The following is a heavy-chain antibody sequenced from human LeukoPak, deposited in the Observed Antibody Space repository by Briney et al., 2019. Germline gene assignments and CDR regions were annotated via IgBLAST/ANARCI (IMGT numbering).Heavy chain of an antibody. CDR3: ATDRARGGDSFDY. V-gene: IGHV4-30-4*01. CDR2: IYYSGST. J-gene: IGHJ4*02. CDR1: GGSIRSGDYS. D-gene: IGHD3-10*01. Sequence: SEALSLTCTVSGGSIRSGDYSWSWIRQPPGKGLEWIGYIYYSGSTYYNPSLKSRVTISGDTSKNQFSLNLSSVTAADTAVYYCATDRARGGDSFDYWGQGTLVTVSS.